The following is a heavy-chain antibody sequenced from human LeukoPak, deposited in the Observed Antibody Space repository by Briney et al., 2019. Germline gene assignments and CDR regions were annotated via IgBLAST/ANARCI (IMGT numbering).Heavy chain of an antibody. V-gene: IGHV3-23*01. Sequence: PGGSLRLSCAASGFTFSSYAMSWVRQAPGKGLEWVSAISGSGGSTYYADSVKGRFTISRDNSKNTLYLQMNSLRAEDTAVYYCARGPSGYSSSWYGGGYFDYWGQGTLVTVSS. CDR2: ISGSGGST. CDR1: GFTFSSYA. D-gene: IGHD6-13*01. CDR3: ARGPSGYSSSWYGGGYFDY. J-gene: IGHJ4*02.